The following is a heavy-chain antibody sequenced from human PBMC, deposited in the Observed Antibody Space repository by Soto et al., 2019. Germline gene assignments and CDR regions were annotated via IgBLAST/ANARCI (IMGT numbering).Heavy chain of an antibody. J-gene: IGHJ4*02. CDR1: GYNFNMYW. CDR2: INPDDSET. Sequence: GESLKISCQGSGYNFNMYWIGWVRQMPGKGLEWMGIINPDDSETRYSPSFLGQVTISADKPISTAYLQWSSLEASDTAMYYCARQEPPRYCSSPTCFAPFDYWGQGALVTVPQ. CDR3: ARQEPPRYCSSPTCFAPFDY. V-gene: IGHV5-51*01. D-gene: IGHD2-15*01.